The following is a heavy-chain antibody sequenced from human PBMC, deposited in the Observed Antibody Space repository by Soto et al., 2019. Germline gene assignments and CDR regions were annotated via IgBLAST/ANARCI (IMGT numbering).Heavy chain of an antibody. V-gene: IGHV1-3*01. D-gene: IGHD3-22*01. CDR1: VYTLTDYP. CDR2: INPDNGNA. Sequence: VASVTVFCQASVYTLTDYPLHWVRQAAGQRLEWMGWINPDNGNAKYSQSFQGRVTIFTDTSASTVHMDLSSLTSEDTAVYYCLKRASDSSGYFPLGHWGQGTLVTVSS. J-gene: IGHJ4*02. CDR3: LKRASDSSGYFPLGH.